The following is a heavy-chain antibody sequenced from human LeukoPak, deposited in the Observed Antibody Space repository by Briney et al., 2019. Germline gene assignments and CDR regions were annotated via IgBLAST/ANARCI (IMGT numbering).Heavy chain of an antibody. J-gene: IGHJ4*02. D-gene: IGHD4-17*01. CDR1: GFTFSSYA. CDR2: ISYDGSNK. Sequence: GRSLRLSCAASGFTFSSYAMHWVRQAPGKGLEWVAVISYDGSNKYYADSVKGRFTISRDNSKNMLYLQMNSLRVEDTAVYYCARDRGRVTTSFDYWGQGTLVTVSS. V-gene: IGHV3-30-3*01. CDR3: ARDRGRVTTSFDY.